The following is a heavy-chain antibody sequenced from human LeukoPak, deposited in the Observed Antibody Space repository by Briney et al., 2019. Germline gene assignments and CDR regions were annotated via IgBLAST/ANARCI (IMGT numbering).Heavy chain of an antibody. J-gene: IGHJ4*02. Sequence: SEILSLTCTVSGGSISSYYWSWIRQPPGKGLEWIGYIYYSGSTNYNPSLKSRVTISVDTSKNQFSLKLSSVTAADTAVYYCAKHLGNCGTASCYYDYWGQGTLVTVSS. CDR1: GGSISSYY. V-gene: IGHV4-59*08. D-gene: IGHD2-2*01. CDR3: AKHLGNCGTASCYYDY. CDR2: IYYSGST.